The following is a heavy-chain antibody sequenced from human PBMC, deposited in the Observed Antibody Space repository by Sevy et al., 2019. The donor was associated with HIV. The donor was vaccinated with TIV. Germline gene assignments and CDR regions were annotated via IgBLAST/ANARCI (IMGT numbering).Heavy chain of an antibody. J-gene: IGHJ4*02. Sequence: GGSQRLSCAASGFTFSYFSLNWVRQAPGKGLEWIAYIAGTTSHIYYSGSVKGRVTISRDNAKNSVYLQMSSLRAEDTAIYYCVRDDSYAFDFWGQGALVTVSS. CDR3: VRDDSYAFDF. V-gene: IGHV3-48*01. CDR2: IAGTTSHI. CDR1: GFTFSYFS. D-gene: IGHD2-8*01.